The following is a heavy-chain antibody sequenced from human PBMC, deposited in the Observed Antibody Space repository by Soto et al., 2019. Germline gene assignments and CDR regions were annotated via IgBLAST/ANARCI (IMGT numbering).Heavy chain of an antibody. V-gene: IGHV4-34*01. D-gene: IGHD6-13*01. CDR2: INHSGST. CDR1: GGSFSGYY. J-gene: IGHJ4*02. CDR3: ARGRDNSSSWDDY. Sequence: SETLSLTCAVYGGSFSGYYWSWIRQPPGKGLEWIVEINHSGSTNYNPSLKSRVTISVDTSKNQFSLKLSSVTAADTAVYYCARGRDNSSSWDDYWGQGTLVTVSS.